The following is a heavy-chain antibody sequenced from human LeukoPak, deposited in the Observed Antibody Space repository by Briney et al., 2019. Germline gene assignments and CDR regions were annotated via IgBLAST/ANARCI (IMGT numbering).Heavy chain of an antibody. J-gene: IGHJ6*03. CDR3: ARGRRYCSSTSCSRRVYYYYYMDV. Sequence: GASVKVSCKASGYTFTSYDINWVRQATGQGLEWMGWMNPSSGNTGYAQKFQGRVTMTRNTSISTAYMELSSLRSEDTAVYYCARGRRYCSSTSCSRRVYYYYYMDVWGKGTTVTVSS. V-gene: IGHV1-8*01. CDR2: MNPSSGNT. D-gene: IGHD2-2*01. CDR1: GYTFTSYD.